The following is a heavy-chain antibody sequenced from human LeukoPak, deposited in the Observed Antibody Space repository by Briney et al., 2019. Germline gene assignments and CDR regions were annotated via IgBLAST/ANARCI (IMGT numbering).Heavy chain of an antibody. J-gene: IGHJ4*02. CDR2: INHSGGT. Sequence: PSETLSLTCAVYGGSFSGYYWSWIRQPPGKGLEWIGEINHSGGTNYNPSLKSRVTISVDTSKNQFSLKLSSVTAADTAVYYCARGGIGEYDYIWGSYRYIGHHPNYFDYWGQGTLVTVSS. D-gene: IGHD3-16*02. V-gene: IGHV4-34*01. CDR3: ARGGIGEYDYIWGSYRYIGHHPNYFDY. CDR1: GGSFSGYY.